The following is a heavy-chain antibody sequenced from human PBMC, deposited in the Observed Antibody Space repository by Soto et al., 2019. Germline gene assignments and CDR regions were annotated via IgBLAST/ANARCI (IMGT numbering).Heavy chain of an antibody. V-gene: IGHV3-33*01. CDR2: IWNDGRNK. Sequence: QVQLVESGGGVVQPGRSLRLSCAASGFTFSSYGMHWVRQAPGKGLVWVAVIWNDGRNKNYADYVKGRFAISRDNNKNTVYLRMNSLRAGDEGEHYCARRVWGDERGGWFDYWGQGTLVTVSS. CDR1: GFTFSSYG. D-gene: IGHD3-10*01. J-gene: IGHJ4*02. CDR3: ARRVWGDERGGWFDY.